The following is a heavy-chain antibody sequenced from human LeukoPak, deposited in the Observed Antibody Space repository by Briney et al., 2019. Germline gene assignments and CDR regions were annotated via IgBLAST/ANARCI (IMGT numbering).Heavy chain of an antibody. Sequence: GGSLRLSCAASGFTFSSYAMNWVRQAPGKGLEWVSSISGRSADIYYADSVKGRFTISRDNAKNSVFLQMNNLRVEDTAIYYCARRGYHDSSGYDYWGQGTLVTVSS. J-gene: IGHJ4*02. CDR2: ISGRSADI. V-gene: IGHV3-21*06. CDR3: ARRGYHDSSGYDY. CDR1: GFTFSSYA. D-gene: IGHD3-22*01.